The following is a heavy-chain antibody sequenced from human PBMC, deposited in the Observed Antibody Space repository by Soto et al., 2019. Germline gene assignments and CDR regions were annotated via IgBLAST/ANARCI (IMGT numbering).Heavy chain of an antibody. Sequence: ASVKVSCKASGYTFTGYYMHWVRQAPGEGLEWMGWINPNSGGTNYAQKFQGWVTMTRDTSISTAYMELSRLRSDDTAVYYCAKEKMPEGRLLGSSSVNCFDSSGQGPLVTVAS. CDR3: AKEKMPEGRLLGSSSVNCFDS. CDR2: INPNSGGT. D-gene: IGHD6-13*01. J-gene: IGHJ5*01. V-gene: IGHV1-2*04. CDR1: GYTFTGYY.